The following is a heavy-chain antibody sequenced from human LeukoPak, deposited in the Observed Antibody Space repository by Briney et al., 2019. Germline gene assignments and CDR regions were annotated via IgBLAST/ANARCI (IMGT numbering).Heavy chain of an antibody. V-gene: IGHV3-20*04. CDR2: INWHGDVT. D-gene: IGHD6-6*01. Sequence: GGSLRLSCAASGFTFDDHGMSWVRQVPGKGLEWVSGINWHGDVTSYADSVKGRFTISRDNAKNSLYLQMNSLRAEDTALYYCARALFHYSSSSSDAFDIWGQGTMVTVSS. CDR1: GFTFDDHG. J-gene: IGHJ3*02. CDR3: ARALFHYSSSSSDAFDI.